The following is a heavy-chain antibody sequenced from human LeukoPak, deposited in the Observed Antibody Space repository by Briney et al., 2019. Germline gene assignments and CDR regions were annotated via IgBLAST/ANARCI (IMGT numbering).Heavy chain of an antibody. CDR2: MNPNSGNT. J-gene: IGHJ4*02. V-gene: IGHV1-8*01. CDR3: AKKLGYCTNGVCYIGGLDY. D-gene: IGHD2-8*01. Sequence: ASVKVSCKASGYTFTSYDIDWVRQATGQGLEWMGWMNPNSGNTGYAQKFQGRVTMTRNTSISTAYMELSSLRSEDTAVYYCAKKLGYCTNGVCYIGGLDYWGQGTLVTVSS. CDR1: GYTFTSYD.